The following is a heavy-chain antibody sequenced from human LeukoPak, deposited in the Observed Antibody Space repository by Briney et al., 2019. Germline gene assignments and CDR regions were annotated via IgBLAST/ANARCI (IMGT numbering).Heavy chain of an antibody. CDR3: VKGTPLGY. CDR2: ISWNGDGI. D-gene: IGHD3-16*01. Sequence: SLRLSCAASGFTFDDYAMHWVRHTPGKGLEWVSYISWNGDGIDYADSVKGRFTISRDNAKNSLYLQMNSLRPEDTALYYCVKGTPLGYWGQGTLVTVSS. J-gene: IGHJ4*02. V-gene: IGHV3-9*01. CDR1: GFTFDDYA.